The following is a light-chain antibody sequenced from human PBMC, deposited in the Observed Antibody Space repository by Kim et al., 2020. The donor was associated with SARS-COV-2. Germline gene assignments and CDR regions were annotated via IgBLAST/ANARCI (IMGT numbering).Light chain of an antibody. V-gene: IGLV6-57*03. CDR2: EAD. J-gene: IGLJ2*01. CDR3: RSYNRDSVL. CDR1: RSSFDEDY. Sequence: GKTITVSTAPRRSSFDEDYVQSDQQRQRGVPTTVISEADQRPAGASDRFSGSIGNTSNSASLSTAGLRTEEEADYYCRSYNRDSVLFGGGTQLTVL.